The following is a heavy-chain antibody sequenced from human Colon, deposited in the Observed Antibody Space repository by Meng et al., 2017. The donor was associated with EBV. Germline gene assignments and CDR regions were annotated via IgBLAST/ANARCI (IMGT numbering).Heavy chain of an antibody. Sequence: QAQRQELGPGRVKASGTLSLTSAVSGGSISSNNWWSWVRQPPGKGLEWIGEIFHSGSTKHNPSLKSRVTMSMDKSKNQFSLRLSSVTAADTAVYYCASSDYYGSGSYYPWGQGTLVTVSS. CDR2: IFHSGST. CDR1: GGSISSNNW. D-gene: IGHD3-10*01. CDR3: ASSDYYGSGSYYP. J-gene: IGHJ5*02. V-gene: IGHV4-4*02.